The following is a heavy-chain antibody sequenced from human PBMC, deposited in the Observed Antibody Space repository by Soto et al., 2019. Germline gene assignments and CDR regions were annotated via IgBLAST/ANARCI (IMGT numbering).Heavy chain of an antibody. V-gene: IGHV3-23*01. J-gene: IGHJ4*02. CDR3: TKGDRYSGWFD. D-gene: IGHD6-19*01. CDR2: ISESGGTT. Sequence: EVQLLESGGGSAQHGGSVRLSCAASGFTFSSYGMSWVRQAPGKGLEWVSAISESGGTTYYADSVKGRFTISRDNSKNTLYLQMNSLRAEDTAVYYCTKGDRYSGWFDWGQGTLVIVSS. CDR1: GFTFSSYG.